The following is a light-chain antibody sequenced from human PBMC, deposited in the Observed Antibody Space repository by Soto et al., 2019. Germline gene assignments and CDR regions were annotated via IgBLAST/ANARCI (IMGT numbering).Light chain of an antibody. CDR1: QSVLYSSNNKNY. CDR3: QQYYSTPVT. V-gene: IGKV4-1*01. CDR2: WAS. J-gene: IGKJ1*01. Sequence: DIVMTQSPDSLAVSLGERATINCKSSQSVLYSSNNKNYLAWYQQKPGQPPKLLIYWASTRESGVPDRFSGSGSGTEFTLTIRSLQAEDVAVYYCQQYYSTPVTFGQGTKVEIK.